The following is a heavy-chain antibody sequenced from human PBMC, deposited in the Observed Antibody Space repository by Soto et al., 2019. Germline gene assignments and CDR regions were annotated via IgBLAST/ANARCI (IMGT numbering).Heavy chain of an antibody. D-gene: IGHD4-17*01. J-gene: IGHJ4*02. Sequence: EVHLVESWGGLVTPGGSLRLSCEGSGFTFSNYNMNWVRQAPGEGLEWVSSIRGTSISTRYADSVQGRFTISRDNAKRSLYLQMNSLTPEDTAIYYCVREFAYGDYWGQGILVTVSS. CDR1: GFTFSNYN. CDR2: IRGTSIST. CDR3: VREFAYGDY. V-gene: IGHV3-21*01.